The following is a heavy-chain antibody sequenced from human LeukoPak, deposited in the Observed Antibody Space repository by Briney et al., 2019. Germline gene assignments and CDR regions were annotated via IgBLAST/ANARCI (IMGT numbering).Heavy chain of an antibody. D-gene: IGHD3-22*01. CDR2: FDPEDGET. J-gene: IGHJ4*02. Sequence: ASVKVSCKVSGYTLTELSMHWVRQAPGKGLEWMGGFDPEDGETIYAQKFQGRVTMTEDTSTDTAYMELSSLRSEDTALYYCATDRTPYYYDSSGSILDYWGQGTLVTVSS. CDR1: GYTLTELS. V-gene: IGHV1-24*01. CDR3: ATDRTPYYYDSSGSILDY.